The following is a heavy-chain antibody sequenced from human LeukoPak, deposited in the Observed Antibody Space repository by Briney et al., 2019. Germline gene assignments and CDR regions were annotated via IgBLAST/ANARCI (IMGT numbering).Heavy chain of an antibody. V-gene: IGHV3-30-3*01. CDR2: ISYDGSNK. J-gene: IGHJ4*02. CDR1: GFTFSSYA. CDR3: ASEIYDANDY. D-gene: IGHD3-3*01. Sequence: PGGSLRLSCAASGFTFSSYAMHWVRQAPGKGLEWVAVISYDGSNKYYADSVKGRFTISRDNSKNTLYLQMNSLRAEDTAVYYCASEIYDANDYWGQGTLVTVSS.